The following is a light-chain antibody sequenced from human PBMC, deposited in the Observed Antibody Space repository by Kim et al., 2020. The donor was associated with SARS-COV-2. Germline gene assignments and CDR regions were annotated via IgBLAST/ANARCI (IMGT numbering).Light chain of an antibody. J-gene: IGKJ4*01. CDR2: DAF. CDR3: HQRYYGLT. V-gene: IGKV3-11*01. CDR1: PNIIVY. Sequence: SLSPGDSATLSGRASPNIIVYLGWYQQKPGQPPRLLIYDAFKRATGIPARFSGSASGTNFTLTISSLETEDFAVYYCHQRYYGLTFGGGTKVDIK.